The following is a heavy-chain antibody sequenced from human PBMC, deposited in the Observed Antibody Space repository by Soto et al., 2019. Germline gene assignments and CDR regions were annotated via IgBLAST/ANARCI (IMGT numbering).Heavy chain of an antibody. CDR3: AKDLRLHQFDS. CDR2: ITGSGTIT. Sequence: EVQLLESGGGLVQPGGSLRLSCVASGFTFSIYDMNWVRQAPGKGLDWVSAITGSGTITNYADSVKGRFTISRDNSKNTLYLQMNSLRGEDTAMYDCAKDLRLHQFDSWGQGTLVTVSS. V-gene: IGHV3-23*01. D-gene: IGHD5-12*01. J-gene: IGHJ4*02. CDR1: GFTFSIYD.